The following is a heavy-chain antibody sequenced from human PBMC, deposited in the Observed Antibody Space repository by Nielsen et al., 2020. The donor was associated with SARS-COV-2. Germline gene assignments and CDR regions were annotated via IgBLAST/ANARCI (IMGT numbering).Heavy chain of an antibody. Sequence: GESLKISCAASGFTLSTYWMSWVRQAPGKGLEWVANIKQDGSEKYYVDSVKGRFTMSRDNTKNSLYLQMNSLRAEDTAVYYCAAIASGTYYRHFDYWGQGTLVTVSS. J-gene: IGHJ4*02. CDR1: GFTLSTYW. CDR2: IKQDGSEK. V-gene: IGHV3-7*01. D-gene: IGHD3-10*01. CDR3: AAIASGTYYRHFDY.